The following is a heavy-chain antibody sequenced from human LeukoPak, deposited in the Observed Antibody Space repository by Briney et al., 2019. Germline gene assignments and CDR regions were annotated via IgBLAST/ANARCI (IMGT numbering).Heavy chain of an antibody. J-gene: IGHJ4*02. CDR1: GYTFTGYY. CDR3: ARAPIGSGREYYFDY. V-gene: IGHV1-2*02. Sequence: ASVKVCCKASGYTFTGYYMHWVRQAPGQGLEWMRWINPNSGGTNYAQKFQGRVTMTRDTSISTAYMELSRLRSDDTAVYYCARAPIGSGREYYFDYWGQGTLVTVS. CDR2: INPNSGGT. D-gene: IGHD3-10*01.